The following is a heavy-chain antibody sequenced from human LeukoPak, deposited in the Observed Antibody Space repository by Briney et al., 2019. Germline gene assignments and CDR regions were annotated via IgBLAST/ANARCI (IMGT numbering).Heavy chain of an antibody. CDR3: AREGDGYNLSVDY. Sequence: PGGSLRLSCAASGFNFSSYWMSWVRQAPGKGLEWVANIKQDGSEKYYVDSVKGRFTISRDNAKNSLYLQMNSLRAEDTAVYYCAREGDGYNLSVDYWGQGTLVTVSS. J-gene: IGHJ4*02. CDR2: IKQDGSEK. CDR1: GFNFSSYW. V-gene: IGHV3-7*01. D-gene: IGHD5-24*01.